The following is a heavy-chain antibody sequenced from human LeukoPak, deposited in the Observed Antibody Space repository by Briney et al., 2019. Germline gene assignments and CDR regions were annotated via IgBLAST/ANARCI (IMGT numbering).Heavy chain of an antibody. D-gene: IGHD2-8*01. CDR3: ARDGVWATFDY. CDR1: GXTVSDDY. Sequence: GGSLRLSSAASGXTVSDDYMSWVRQAPGKGVEWVSVIYSGGTTDYADSVKGRFTISRDNSKNTLYLQMNSLRAEDTAVYYYARDGVWATFDYWGQRTLVTVSS. CDR2: IYSGGTT. V-gene: IGHV3-66*01. J-gene: IGHJ4*02.